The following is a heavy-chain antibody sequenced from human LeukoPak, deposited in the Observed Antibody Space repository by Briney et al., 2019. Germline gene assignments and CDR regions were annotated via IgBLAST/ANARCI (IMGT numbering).Heavy chain of an antibody. V-gene: IGHV1-69*13. CDR2: IIPIFGTA. D-gene: IGHD3-3*01. Sequence: SVKVSCKASGGTFSSYAISWVRQAPGQGLEWMGGIIPIFGTANYAQKFQGRVTITADESTSTAYMELSSLRSEDTAVYYCATRRGLEWLLEPFDYWGQGTLVTVSS. CDR1: GGTFSSYA. J-gene: IGHJ4*02. CDR3: ATRRGLEWLLEPFDY.